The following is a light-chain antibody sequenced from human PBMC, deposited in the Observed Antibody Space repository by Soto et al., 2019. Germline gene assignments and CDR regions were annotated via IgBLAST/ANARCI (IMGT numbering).Light chain of an antibody. CDR1: ESVGSN. Sequence: EIVMTQSPATLSVSPGERATLSCRASESVGSNVAWYQQLPGQAPRVLIYGASIRANGIPDRFSGSGSGTAFTLTISSLQSEDFAIYYCQQYNNWLSITFGQGTRLEIK. CDR3: QQYNNWLSIT. V-gene: IGKV3-15*01. J-gene: IGKJ5*01. CDR2: GAS.